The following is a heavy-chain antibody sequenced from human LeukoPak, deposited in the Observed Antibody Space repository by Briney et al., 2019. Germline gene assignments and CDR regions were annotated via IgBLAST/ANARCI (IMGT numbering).Heavy chain of an antibody. V-gene: IGHV1-18*01. Sequence: ASVKVSCKPSGYTFTPYGISWVRQAPGQGLEWMGWISAYNGNTNYAQKLQGRVTMTTDTSTSTAYMELRSLRSDDTAVYYCARGPYCSGGTCYSQYFDYWGQGTLVTVSS. D-gene: IGHD2-15*01. CDR1: GYTFTPYG. CDR2: ISAYNGNT. CDR3: ARGPYCSGGTCYSQYFDY. J-gene: IGHJ4*02.